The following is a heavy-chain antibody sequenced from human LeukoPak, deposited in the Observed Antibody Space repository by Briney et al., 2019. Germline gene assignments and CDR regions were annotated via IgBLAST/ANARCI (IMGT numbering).Heavy chain of an antibody. D-gene: IGHD6-13*01. CDR1: GGSISSSSYY. J-gene: IGHJ6*03. CDR3: ARPSIAAAGRLFSRAYYYYYYMDV. V-gene: IGHV4-39*07. CDR2: IYYSGST. Sequence: PSETLSLTCTVSGGSISSSSYYWGWIRQPPGKGLEWIGSIYYSGSTYYNPSLKSRVTISVDTSKNQFSLKLSSVTAADTAVYYCARPSIAAAGRLFSRAYYYYYYMDVWGKGTTVTVSS.